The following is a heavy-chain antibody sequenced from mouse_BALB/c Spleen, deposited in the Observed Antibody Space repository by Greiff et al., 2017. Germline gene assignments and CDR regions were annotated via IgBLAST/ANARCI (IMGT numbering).Heavy chain of an antibody. V-gene: IGHV5-4*02. D-gene: IGHD2-1*01. CDR2: ISDGGSYT. CDR1: GFTFSDYY. CDR3: ARDALYGKRVYAMDY. J-gene: IGHJ4*01. Sequence: DVMLVESGGGLVKPGGSLKLSCAASGFTFSDYYMYWVRQTPEKRLEWVATISDGGSYTYYPDSVKGRFTISRDNAKNNLYLQMSSLKSEDTAMYYCARDALYGKRVYAMDYWGQGTSVTVSS.